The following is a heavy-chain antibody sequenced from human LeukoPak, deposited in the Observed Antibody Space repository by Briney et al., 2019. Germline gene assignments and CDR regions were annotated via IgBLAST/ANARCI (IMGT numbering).Heavy chain of an antibody. CDR2: IIPIFGTA. J-gene: IGHJ1*01. V-gene: IGHV1-69*13. Sequence: ASVKVSCKASGYTFTGYYMHWVRQAPGQGLEWMGGIIPIFGTANYAQKFQGRVTITADESTSTAYMELSSLRSEDTAVYYCARGKTSGSTTYLQHWGQGTLVTVSS. CDR3: ARGKTSGSTTYLQH. D-gene: IGHD1-26*01. CDR1: GYTFTGYY.